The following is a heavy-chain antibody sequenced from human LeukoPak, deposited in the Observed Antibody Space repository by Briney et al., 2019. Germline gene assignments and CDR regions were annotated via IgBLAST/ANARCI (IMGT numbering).Heavy chain of an antibody. V-gene: IGHV3-74*01. CDR3: VRGVPVTPGIDY. CDR2: ICTDETTI. CDR1: GFTFSSYA. J-gene: IGHJ4*02. Sequence: GGSLRLSCAASGFTFSSYAMHWVRQPPGKGLVWVSQICTDETTIRYADSVKGRFTISRDNAKNTLYLQMSSLRVEDTAVYYCVRGVPVTPGIDYWGQGTLVTVSS. D-gene: IGHD2-2*01.